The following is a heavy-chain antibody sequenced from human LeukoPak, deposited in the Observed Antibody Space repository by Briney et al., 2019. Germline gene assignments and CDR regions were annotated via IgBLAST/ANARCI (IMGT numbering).Heavy chain of an antibody. CDR1: GGSFSGCY. D-gene: IGHD2-2*01. V-gene: IGHV4-34*01. J-gene: IGHJ4*02. Sequence: LETLSLTCAVYGGSFSGCYWSWIRQPPGKGLEWIGEINHSGSTNYNPSLKSRVTISVDTSKNQFSLKLSSVTAADTAVYYCAGILSSTSSVDYWGQGTLVTVSS. CDR2: INHSGST. CDR3: AGILSSTSSVDY.